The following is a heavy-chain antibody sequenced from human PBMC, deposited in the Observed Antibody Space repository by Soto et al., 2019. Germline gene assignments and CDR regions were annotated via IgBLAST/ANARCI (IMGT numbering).Heavy chain of an antibody. CDR2: IIPIFDTA. J-gene: IGHJ4*02. V-gene: IGHV1-69*06. Sequence: QVPLVQSGAEVKKPGSSVKVSCQASGGTFNSYAIIWVRQAPGQGLEWMGLIIPIFDTANYAQKFQGRVSITADKYTSTAYMELSSLRSEDTAVYFCARGRAGYLDLWGQGTLVTVSS. CDR1: GGTFNSYA. CDR3: ARGRAGYLDL.